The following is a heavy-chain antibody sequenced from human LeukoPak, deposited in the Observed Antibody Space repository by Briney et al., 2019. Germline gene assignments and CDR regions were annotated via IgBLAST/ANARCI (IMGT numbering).Heavy chain of an antibody. D-gene: IGHD3-22*01. CDR3: AREGRITMIVVAAPRAPDAFDI. V-gene: IGHV4-34*01. CDR1: GFTFKNYA. CDR2: INHSGST. J-gene: IGHJ3*02. Sequence: GSLRLSCAASGFTFKNYAMSWVRQAPGKGLEWIGEINHSGSTNYNSSLKSRVTISVDTSKNQFSLKLSSVTAADTAVYYCAREGRITMIVVAAPRAPDAFDIWGQGTMVTVSS.